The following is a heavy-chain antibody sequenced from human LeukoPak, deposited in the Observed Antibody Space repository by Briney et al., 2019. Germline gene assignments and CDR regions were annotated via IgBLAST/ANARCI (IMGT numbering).Heavy chain of an antibody. CDR3: AKTTTGYSSGRYPGWPVDY. CDR2: IYGSGGGT. Sequence: PGGSLRLSCAASGFTFSSYAVSWVRQAPGKGLEWVSAIYGSGGGTYYADSVKGRFTISRDNSKNTLYLQMNSLSTEDTAVYYCAKTTTGYSSGRYPGWPVDYWGQGTLVTVSS. CDR1: GFTFSSYA. D-gene: IGHD6-19*01. V-gene: IGHV3-23*01. J-gene: IGHJ4*02.